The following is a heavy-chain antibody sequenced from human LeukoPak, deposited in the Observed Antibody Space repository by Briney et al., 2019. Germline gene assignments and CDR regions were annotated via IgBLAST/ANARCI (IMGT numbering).Heavy chain of an antibody. Sequence: GESLKISCQGSGYSFSTYWITWVRQMPGKGLEWMGIIYPGDSDARYSPSFQGQVTISGDKSISTAYLQWSSLKASDTAMYYCARLSPTITTFDYWGQGTLVTVSS. CDR3: ARLSPTITTFDY. V-gene: IGHV5-51*01. CDR1: GYSFSTYW. J-gene: IGHJ4*02. CDR2: IYPGDSDA. D-gene: IGHD5-24*01.